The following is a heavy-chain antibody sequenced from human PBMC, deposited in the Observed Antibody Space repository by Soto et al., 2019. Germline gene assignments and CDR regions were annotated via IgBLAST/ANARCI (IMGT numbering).Heavy chain of an antibody. Sequence: QVQLQESGPGLVKPSQTLSLTCTVSGGSISSGGYYWSWIRKHPGKGLEWIGYIYYSGSTYYNWTLKSRVTISVDTSKNQFSLKLSSVTAADTAVYYCARGVTMVRGVIHTPYFDYWGQGTLVTVSS. CDR1: GGSISSGGYY. CDR3: ARGVTMVRGVIHTPYFDY. CDR2: IYYSGST. D-gene: IGHD3-10*01. J-gene: IGHJ4*02. V-gene: IGHV4-31*03.